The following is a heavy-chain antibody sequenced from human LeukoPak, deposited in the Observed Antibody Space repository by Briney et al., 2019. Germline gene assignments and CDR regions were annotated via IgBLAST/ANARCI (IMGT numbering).Heavy chain of an antibody. V-gene: IGHV4-59*08. CDR2: IYYSGST. CDR1: GASISNYY. CDR3: ARHNYYSNYGDWFDP. Sequence: SETLSLTCTVSGASISNYYWSWIRQPPGKGLEWIGYIYYSGSTNYNPSLKSRVTISVDTSKNQFSLKLSSVTAADTAVYYCARHNYYSNYGDWFDPWGQGTLVTVSS. D-gene: IGHD4-11*01. J-gene: IGHJ5*02.